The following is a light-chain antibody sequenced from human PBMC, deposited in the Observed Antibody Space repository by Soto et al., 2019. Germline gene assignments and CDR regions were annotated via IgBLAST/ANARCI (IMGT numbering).Light chain of an antibody. CDR3: CSFAGSYTYV. J-gene: IGLJ1*01. CDR2: DVS. CDR1: SSNIGATYD. Sequence: QSVLTQPPSVSGAPGQRVTISCTGSSSNIGATYDVHWYQHLPGTAPKLLIYDVSERPAGVPDRFSGSKSGNTASLTISGLQAEDEADYSCCSFAGSYTYVFGGGTKVTV. V-gene: IGLV1-40*01.